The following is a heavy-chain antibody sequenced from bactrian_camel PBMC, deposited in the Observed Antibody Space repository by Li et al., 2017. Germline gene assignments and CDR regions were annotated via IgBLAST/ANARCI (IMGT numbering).Heavy chain of an antibody. CDR2: VDSDGRI. J-gene: IGHJ6*01. Sequence: VQLVESGGGLVTAGGSLRLSCAASGYSYNRYCMGWFRQIPGKGREGVAVVDSDGRITYADSVKGRFTISRDNAKNTLYLQMNSLKSEDTALYYCAAQSDEGGFGYWGQGTQVTVS. CDR1: GYSYNRYC. CDR3: AAQSDEGGFGY. V-gene: IGHV3S9*01.